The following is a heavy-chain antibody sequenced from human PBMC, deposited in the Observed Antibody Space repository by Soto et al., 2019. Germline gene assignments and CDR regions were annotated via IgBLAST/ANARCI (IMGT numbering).Heavy chain of an antibody. Sequence: QVQLQESGPGLVKPSETLSLICTVSGGSINSYYWSWIRQPPGKGLEWVGYIYYSESPNYNPSLKSRVTISVDTSKNHFSLKLTSVTAADTAVYYYARGLAGSRYYWYFDLWGRGTLVTVSS. CDR1: GGSINSYY. J-gene: IGHJ2*01. D-gene: IGHD1-20*01. CDR3: ARGLAGSRYYWYFDL. V-gene: IGHV4-59*01. CDR2: IYYSESP.